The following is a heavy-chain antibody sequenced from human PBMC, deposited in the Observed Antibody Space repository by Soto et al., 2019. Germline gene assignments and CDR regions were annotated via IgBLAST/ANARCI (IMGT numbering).Heavy chain of an antibody. Sequence: PGGSLRLSCAASGFTFNNYGMHWVRQAPGKGLEWVAVISYDGSNKYYADSVKGRFTISRDNSKNTLYLQMNSLRAEDTAVYYCAKDSGSGWYTGMDVWGQGTTVTVSS. CDR1: GFTFNNYG. CDR3: AKDSGSGWYTGMDV. CDR2: ISYDGSNK. J-gene: IGHJ6*02. D-gene: IGHD6-19*01. V-gene: IGHV3-30*18.